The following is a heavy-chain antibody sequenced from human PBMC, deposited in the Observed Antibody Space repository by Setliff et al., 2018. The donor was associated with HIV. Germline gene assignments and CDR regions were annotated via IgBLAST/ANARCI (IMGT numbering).Heavy chain of an antibody. CDR1: GYSFTSYG. CDR2: ISPYSRIT. V-gene: IGHV1-18*01. D-gene: IGHD3-10*01. CDR3: ARGRNYNSGMDV. J-gene: IGHJ6*02. Sequence: ASVKVSCKASGYSFTSYGIGWVRQAPGQGLEWIGWISPYSRITNYAPKFRDRVTMTTETSTNTAYLEVRSLSSDDTAVYYCARGRNYNSGMDVWAQGTTVTVSS.